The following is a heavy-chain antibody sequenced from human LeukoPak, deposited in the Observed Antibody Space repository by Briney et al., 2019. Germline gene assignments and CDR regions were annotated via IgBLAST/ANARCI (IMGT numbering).Heavy chain of an antibody. CDR2: ISVRGVST. Sequence: PGGSLRLSCAASGFTFNTYVMTWVRQAPGKGLEWVSGISVRGVSTYYADSVKGRFTISRDNSKNTLYLQMNSLRAEDTAVYYCARRSLGEFSLFAYWGQGTLVTVSS. V-gene: IGHV3-23*01. CDR1: GFTFNTYV. J-gene: IGHJ4*02. D-gene: IGHD3-16*02. CDR3: ARRSLGEFSLFAY.